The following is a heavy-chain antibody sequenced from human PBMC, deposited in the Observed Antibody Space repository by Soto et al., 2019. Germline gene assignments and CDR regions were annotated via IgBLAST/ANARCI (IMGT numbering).Heavy chain of an antibody. CDR2: IYPGDSDT. D-gene: IGHD2-2*01. Sequence: TGGSLKISCKGSGYSFTSYWIGWVRQMPGKGLEWIGSIYPGDSDTRYSPSFQGQVTISADKSISTAYLQWSSLKASDTAMYYCARHESGCSSTICYYSYYYYYGMEVWGEGTTVTVSS. CDR3: ARHESGCSSTICYYSYYYYYGMEV. CDR1: GYSFTSYW. J-gene: IGHJ6*04. V-gene: IGHV5-51*01.